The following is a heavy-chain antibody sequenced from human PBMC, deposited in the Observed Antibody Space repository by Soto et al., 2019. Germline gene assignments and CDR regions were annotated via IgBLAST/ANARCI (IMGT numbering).Heavy chain of an antibody. V-gene: IGHV1-58*01. D-gene: IGHD2-21*02. CDR2: IVVGSGNT. J-gene: IGHJ4*02. CDR3: AALCGGDCYGGFDY. Sequence: QMQLVQSGPEVKKPGTSVKVSCKASGFTFTSSAVQWVRQARGQRLEWIGWIVVGSGNTNYAQKFQESVTITRDMSTSTADMELSSLRSEDTAVYYCAALCGGDCYGGFDYWGQGTLVTVSS. CDR1: GFTFTSSA.